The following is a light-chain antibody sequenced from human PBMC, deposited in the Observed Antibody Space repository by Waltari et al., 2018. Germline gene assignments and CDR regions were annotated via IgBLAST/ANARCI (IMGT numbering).Light chain of an antibody. CDR3: LLYYAGARV. J-gene: IGLJ2*01. CDR2: STT. V-gene: IGLV7-43*01. CDR1: TGAVTSGYY. Sequence: QTVVTQEPSLTVSPGGTVTLTCASTTGAVTSGYYANWFQQKPGQAPRSLIYSTTNKHPWTPALFSGSLLGDKAALTLSGVQPEDEAEYYCLLYYAGARVFGGGTKLTVL.